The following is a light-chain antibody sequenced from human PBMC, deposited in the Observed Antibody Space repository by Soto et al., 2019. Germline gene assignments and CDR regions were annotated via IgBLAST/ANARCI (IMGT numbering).Light chain of an antibody. CDR3: QQYGSSPPVT. V-gene: IGKV3-20*01. Sequence: EIVLTQSPGTLSLSPGERATLSCRASQSVSSSYLAWYQQKPGQAPRLLIYGASGRATGIPDRFSGSGSGTDFTLTISRLEPEDCAVYCCQQYGSSPPVTFGQGTRLEIK. CDR2: GAS. J-gene: IGKJ5*01. CDR1: QSVSSSY.